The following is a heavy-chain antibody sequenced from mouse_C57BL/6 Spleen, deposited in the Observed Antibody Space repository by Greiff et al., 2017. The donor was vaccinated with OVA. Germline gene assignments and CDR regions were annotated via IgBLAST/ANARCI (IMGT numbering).Heavy chain of an antibody. D-gene: IGHD2-1*01. V-gene: IGHV1-55*01. CDR3: ARRKVYYGNYYYAMDY. Sequence: VQLQQPGAELVKPGASVKMSCKASGYTFTSYWLTWVKQRPGQGLEWIGDIYPGSGSTNYNEKFKSKATLTVDTSSSTAYMQLSSLTSEDSAVYYCARRKVYYGNYYYAMDYWGQGTSVTVSS. CDR1: GYTFTSYW. CDR2: IYPGSGST. J-gene: IGHJ4*01.